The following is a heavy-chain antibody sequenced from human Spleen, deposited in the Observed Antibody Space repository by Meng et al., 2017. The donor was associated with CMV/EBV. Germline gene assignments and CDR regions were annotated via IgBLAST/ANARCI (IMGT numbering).Heavy chain of an antibody. V-gene: IGHV1-2*02. CDR2: INSNNGGT. J-gene: IGHJ4*02. D-gene: IGHD3-22*01. CDR3: ATTYYYDSSGYYYFDY. Sequence: ASVKVSCKASGYIFTAYHIHWVRQAPGQGLEWMGWINSNNGGTNYAPNLQGRLTMTREASISTAYMELSRLRSDDTAVYYCATTYYYDSSGYYYFDYWGQGTLVTVSS. CDR1: GYIFTAYH.